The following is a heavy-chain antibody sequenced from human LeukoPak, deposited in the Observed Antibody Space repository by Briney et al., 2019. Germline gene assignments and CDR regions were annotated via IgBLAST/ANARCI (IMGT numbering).Heavy chain of an antibody. CDR1: GFTFSSYE. Sequence: GGSLRLSCAASGFTFSSYEMNWVRQAPGKGLEWVSYISSSGSTIYYADSVKGRFTISRDNAKNSLYLQMTSLRAEDTAVYYCPLELGEGFDYRGQGTLVTVSS. V-gene: IGHV3-48*03. CDR2: ISSSGSTI. D-gene: IGHD1-7*01. CDR3: PLELGEGFDY. J-gene: IGHJ4*02.